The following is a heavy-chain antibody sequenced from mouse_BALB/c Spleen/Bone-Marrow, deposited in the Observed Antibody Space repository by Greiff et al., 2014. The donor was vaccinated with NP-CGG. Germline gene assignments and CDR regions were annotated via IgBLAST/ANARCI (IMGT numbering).Heavy chain of an antibody. D-gene: IGHD1-2*01. CDR1: GFSLTGYG. V-gene: IGHV2-9*02. CDR3: SRITTATGAMDY. J-gene: IGHJ4*01. Sequence: VMLVESGPGLVAPSQSLSITCTVSGFSLTGYGVHWVRQPPGKGLEWLGVIWADGSTNYNSALMSRLSISKDNSKSQVFLKMNSLQTDDTAMYYCSRITTATGAMDYWGQGTSVTVSS. CDR2: IWADGST.